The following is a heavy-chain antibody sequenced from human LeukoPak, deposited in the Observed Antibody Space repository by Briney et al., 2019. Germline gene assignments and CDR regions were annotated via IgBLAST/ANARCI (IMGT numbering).Heavy chain of an antibody. CDR2: IRYDGSNK. D-gene: IGHD2-21*01. Sequence: GGSLRLSCAASGFTFSSYGMHWVRQAPGKGLEWVALIRYDGSNKYYADSVKGRFTISRDNSKNTLYLQMNSLRAEDTAVYYCARLAYCGGDCTGTAFDIWGQGTMVTVSS. V-gene: IGHV3-30*02. J-gene: IGHJ3*02. CDR3: ARLAYCGGDCTGTAFDI. CDR1: GFTFSSYG.